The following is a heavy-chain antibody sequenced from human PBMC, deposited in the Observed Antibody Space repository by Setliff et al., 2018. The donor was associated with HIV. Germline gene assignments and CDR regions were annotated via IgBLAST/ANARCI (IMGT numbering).Heavy chain of an antibody. CDR3: TRDKGYAFDI. D-gene: IGHD5-18*01. CDR2: IRSEAYGGTT. Sequence: GGSLRLSCTASGFTFGDYTMSWVRQAPGKGLEWVGLIRSEAYGGTTEYAASVKGRFTVSRDDSKSIAYLQINSLKTEDTAVYYCTRDKGYAFDIWGQGTMVTVS. V-gene: IGHV3-49*04. CDR1: GFTFGDYT. J-gene: IGHJ3*02.